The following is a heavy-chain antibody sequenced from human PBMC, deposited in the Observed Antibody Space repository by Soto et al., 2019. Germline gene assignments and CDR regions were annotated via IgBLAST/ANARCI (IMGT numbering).Heavy chain of an antibody. Sequence: GGSLRLSCAASGFTFSNAWMSWVRQAPGKGLEWVGRIKSKTDGGTTDYAAPVKGRFTISRDDSKNTLYLQMNSLKTEDTAVYYCTTDLEMIYNWNYLVAYWGQGTLVTVSS. CDR2: IKSKTDGGTT. J-gene: IGHJ4*02. CDR1: GFTFSNAW. V-gene: IGHV3-15*01. D-gene: IGHD1-7*01. CDR3: TTDLEMIYNWNYLVAY.